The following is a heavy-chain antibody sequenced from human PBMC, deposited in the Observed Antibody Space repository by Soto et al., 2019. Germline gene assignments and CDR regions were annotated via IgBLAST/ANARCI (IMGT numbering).Heavy chain of an antibody. CDR1: GYNFNNYW. D-gene: IGHD3-3*01. J-gene: IGHJ6*02. CDR3: ARHAYDFWSGHPNPRYYYGMDV. Sequence: GESLKISCKGSGYNFNNYWIGWVRQMPGKGLEWMGLIYPADSDTRYSPSFEGQVTMSADKSTSTAYLQWSSLKASDTAMYYCARHAYDFWSGHPNPRYYYGMDVWGQGTTVTVSS. CDR2: IYPADSDT. V-gene: IGHV5-51*01.